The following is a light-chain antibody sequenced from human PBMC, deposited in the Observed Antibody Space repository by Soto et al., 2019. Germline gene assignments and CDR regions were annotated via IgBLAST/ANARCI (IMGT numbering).Light chain of an antibody. CDR1: QRITNR. CDR3: QQSDSMPWT. V-gene: IGKV1-39*01. J-gene: IGKJ1*01. Sequence: DIQMPQSPSSLSVSIGDRVAITCRASQRITNRLNWYQHRPGKAPRLLIYAASTLQSGVPSRFSGSGSGTDFTLTISSLQPEDSATYYCQQSDSMPWTFGQGTKVDI. CDR2: AAS.